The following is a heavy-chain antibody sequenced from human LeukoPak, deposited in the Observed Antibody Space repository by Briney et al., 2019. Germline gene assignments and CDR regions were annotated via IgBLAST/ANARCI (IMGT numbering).Heavy chain of an antibody. CDR1: GYTFTSYY. CDR2: INPNSGGT. D-gene: IGHD7-27*01. CDR3: ARDNRLGSWYFDL. Sequence: GASVKVSCKASGYTFTSYYMHWVRQAPGQGLEWMGWINPNSGGTNYAQKFQGRVTMTRDTSISTAYMELSRLRSDDTAVYYCARDNRLGSWYFDLWGRGTLVTVTS. J-gene: IGHJ2*01. V-gene: IGHV1-2*02.